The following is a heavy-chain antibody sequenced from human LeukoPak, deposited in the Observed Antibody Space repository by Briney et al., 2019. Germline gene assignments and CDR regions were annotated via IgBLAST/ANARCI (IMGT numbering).Heavy chain of an antibody. Sequence: SVKVPCKASGGTFSSYAISWGRQAPGQGLEWMGGIIPIFGTANYAQKFQGRVTITADESTSTAYMELSSLRSEDTAVYYCASLPGGNSPHSDYWGQGTLVTVSS. J-gene: IGHJ4*02. CDR1: GGTFSSYA. D-gene: IGHD4-23*01. CDR2: IIPIFGTA. V-gene: IGHV1-69*13. CDR3: ASLPGGNSPHSDY.